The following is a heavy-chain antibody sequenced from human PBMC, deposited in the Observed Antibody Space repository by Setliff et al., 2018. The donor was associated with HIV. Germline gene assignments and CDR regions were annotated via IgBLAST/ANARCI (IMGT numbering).Heavy chain of an antibody. CDR3: AREGAAAGLDLDY. D-gene: IGHD6-13*01. CDR2: INTVNGNR. Sequence: ASVKVSCKASGYTFTSYVMHWVRQAPGQRLEWIGWINTVNGNRKYSQEFQGRITITMDTSASTVYMEVSSLRSEDMAVYYCAREGAAAGLDLDYWGQGNLVTVSS. J-gene: IGHJ4*02. V-gene: IGHV1-3*03. CDR1: GYTFTSYV.